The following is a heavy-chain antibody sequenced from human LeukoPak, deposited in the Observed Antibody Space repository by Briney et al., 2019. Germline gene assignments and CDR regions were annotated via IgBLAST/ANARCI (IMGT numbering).Heavy chain of an antibody. Sequence: GGSLRLSCAASGFTFSSYAMSWVRQAPGKGLEWVSAISGSGGSTYYADSVKGRFTISRGNSKNTLYLQMNSLRAEDTAVYYCAKDGYGSGSVLGIDYWGQGTLVTVSS. CDR3: AKDGYGSGSVLGIDY. CDR2: ISGSGGST. CDR1: GFTFSSYA. V-gene: IGHV3-23*01. D-gene: IGHD3-10*01. J-gene: IGHJ4*02.